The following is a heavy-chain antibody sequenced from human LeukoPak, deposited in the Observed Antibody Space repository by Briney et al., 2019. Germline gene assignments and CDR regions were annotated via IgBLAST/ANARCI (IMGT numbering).Heavy chain of an antibody. D-gene: IGHD3-9*01. Sequence: GGSLRLSCAASGFTFSSYSMNWVRQAPGKGLEWVAVISYDGSNKYYADSVKGRFTISRDNSKNTLYLQMNSLRAEDTAVYYCAKDTVLKILPRKYYYYYGMDVWGQGTTVTVSS. J-gene: IGHJ6*02. CDR3: AKDTVLKILPRKYYYYYGMDV. CDR2: ISYDGSNK. V-gene: IGHV3-30*18. CDR1: GFTFSSYS.